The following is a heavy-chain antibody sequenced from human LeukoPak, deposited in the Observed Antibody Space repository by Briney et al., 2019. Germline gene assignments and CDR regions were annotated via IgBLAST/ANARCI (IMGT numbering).Heavy chain of an antibody. Sequence: GSLRLSCTASGFSFSSYSMNWVRQAPGKGLEWVAYIAYTNTIHYADSVRGRFAISRDNAKNSLYLQLNSLRAEDTAVYYCARDPHSLDYWGQGTRVTVSS. CDR3: ARDPHSLDY. J-gene: IGHJ4*02. CDR1: GFSFSSYS. CDR2: IAYTNTI. V-gene: IGHV3-48*01.